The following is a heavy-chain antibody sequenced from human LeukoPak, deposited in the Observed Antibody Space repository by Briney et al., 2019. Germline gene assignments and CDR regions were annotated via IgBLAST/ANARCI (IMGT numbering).Heavy chain of an antibody. CDR2: IIPIFGTA. CDR3: ARVGCSSTSCLGAFDI. J-gene: IGHJ3*02. CDR1: GGTFSSYA. Sequence: SVKVSCKXSGGTFSSYAISWVRQAPGQGLEWMGGIIPIFGTANYAQKFQGRVTITTDESTSTAYMELSSLRSEDTAVYYCARVGCSSTSCLGAFDIWGQGTMVTVSS. V-gene: IGHV1-69*05. D-gene: IGHD2-2*01.